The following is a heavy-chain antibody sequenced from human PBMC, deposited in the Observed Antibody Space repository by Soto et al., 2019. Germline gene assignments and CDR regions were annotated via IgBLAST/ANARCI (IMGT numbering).Heavy chain of an antibody. Sequence: ASVKVSCKASGYAFSNNDIGWVRQGTGQGLEWMGWMNPNSGNGGYAQKFQGRVTMTRDTSTSTAYMELSSLTSDDTAIYYCARMATSGTLNWFDPWGQGTQVTVSS. CDR3: ARMATSGTLNWFDP. CDR1: GYAFSNND. CDR2: MNPNSGNG. V-gene: IGHV1-8*01. J-gene: IGHJ5*02.